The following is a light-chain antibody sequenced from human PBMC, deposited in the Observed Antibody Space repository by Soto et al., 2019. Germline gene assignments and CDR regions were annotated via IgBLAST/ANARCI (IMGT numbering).Light chain of an antibody. CDR3: SSYTSSSTLVV. Sequence: SVLTQPASVSGSPGQSITISCTGTSSDVGGYNYVSWYQQHPGKAPKLMIYEVSNRPSGVSNRFSGSKSGNTASLTISGLQAEDEADYYCSSYTSSSTLVVFGTGTKVPS. J-gene: IGLJ1*01. V-gene: IGLV2-14*01. CDR2: EVS. CDR1: SSDVGGYNY.